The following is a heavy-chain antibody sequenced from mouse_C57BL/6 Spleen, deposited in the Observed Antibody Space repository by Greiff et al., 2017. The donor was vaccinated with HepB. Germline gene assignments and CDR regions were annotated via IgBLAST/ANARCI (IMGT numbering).Heavy chain of an antibody. Sequence: QVQLKQPGAELVMPGASVKLSCKASGYTFTSYWMHWVKQRPGQGLEWIGEIDPSDSYTNYNQKFKGKSTLTVDKSSSTAYMQRSSLTSEDSAVYYCAVYYGNSAWFAYWGQGTLVTVSA. D-gene: IGHD2-1*01. J-gene: IGHJ3*01. CDR3: AVYYGNSAWFAY. V-gene: IGHV1-69*01. CDR1: GYTFTSYW. CDR2: IDPSDSYT.